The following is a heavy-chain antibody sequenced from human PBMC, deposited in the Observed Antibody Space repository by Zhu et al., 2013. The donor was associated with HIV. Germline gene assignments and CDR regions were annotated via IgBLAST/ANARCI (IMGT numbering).Heavy chain of an antibody. CDR2: IYYSGST. D-gene: IGHD6-19*01. V-gene: IGHV4-59*01. Sequence: QVQLQESGPGLVKPSETLSLTCTVSGGSISSYYWSWIRQPPGKGLEWIGNIYYSGSTNYNPSLKSRVTISGDTSKNQFSLKLSSVTAADTAVYYCAIAVAGIYYGMDVWGQGDHGSPVSS. CDR1: GGSISSYY. CDR3: AIAVAGIYYGMDV. J-gene: IGHJ6*02.